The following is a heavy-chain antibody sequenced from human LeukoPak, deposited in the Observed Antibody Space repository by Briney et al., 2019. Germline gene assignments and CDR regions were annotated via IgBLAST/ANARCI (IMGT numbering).Heavy chain of an antibody. V-gene: IGHV3-7*01. D-gene: IGHD3-3*01. CDR1: GFTFSSYW. Sequence: GGSLRLSCAASGFTFSSYWMSWVRQAPGKGLEWVANIKQDGSEKYYVDSVKGRFTISRDNAKNSLYLQMNSLRAEDTAVYYCASRLEYDFWSGYYTGILFGAFDIWGQGTMVTVSS. CDR3: ASRLEYDFWSGYYTGILFGAFDI. J-gene: IGHJ3*02. CDR2: IKQDGSEK.